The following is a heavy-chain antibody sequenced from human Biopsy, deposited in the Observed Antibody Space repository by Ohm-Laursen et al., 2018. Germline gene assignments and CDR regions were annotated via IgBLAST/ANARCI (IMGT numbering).Heavy chain of an antibody. CDR2: IYYSGTT. D-gene: IGHD4-23*01. J-gene: IGHJ2*01. CDR3: ARRPYGGTRYWYFDL. Sequence: SQTLSLTCTVSGGSVSSGGFYWRWIRQHPGKGLEWIGYIYYSGTTYYTPSLKSLVTISVDTSKNQFSLKLNSVTAADTAVYYCARRPYGGTRYWYFDLWGRGTLVTVSS. CDR1: GGSVSSGGFY. V-gene: IGHV4-31*01.